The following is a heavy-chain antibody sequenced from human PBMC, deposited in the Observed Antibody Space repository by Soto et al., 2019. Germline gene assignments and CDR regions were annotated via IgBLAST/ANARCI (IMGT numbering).Heavy chain of an antibody. J-gene: IGHJ6*03. CDR2: INPSGGST. D-gene: IGHD3-10*01. Sequence: ASVKVSCKASGYTFTSYYMHWVRQAPGQGLEWMGIINPSGGSTSYAQKFQGRVTMTRDTSTSTVYMELSSLRSEDTAAYYCARGRRFGELSSYYYYYYYMDVWGKGTTVTVSS. CDR3: ARGRRFGELSSYYYYYYYMDV. V-gene: IGHV1-46*03. CDR1: GYTFTSYY.